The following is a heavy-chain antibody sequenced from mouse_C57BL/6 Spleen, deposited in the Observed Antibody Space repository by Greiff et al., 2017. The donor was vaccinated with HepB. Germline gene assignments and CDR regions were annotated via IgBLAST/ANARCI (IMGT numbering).Heavy chain of an antibody. CDR1: GYTFTDYY. D-gene: IGHD1-1*01. CDR2: IYPGSGNT. J-gene: IGHJ1*03. V-gene: IGHV1-76*01. CDR3: ARGDYYGSRYVDV. Sequence: QVQLQQSGAELVRPGASVKLSCKASGYTFTDYYINWVKQRPGQGLEWIARIYPGSGNTYYNEKFKGKATLTAEKSSSTAYMQLSSLTSEDSAVYFCARGDYYGSRYVDVWGTGTTVTVAS.